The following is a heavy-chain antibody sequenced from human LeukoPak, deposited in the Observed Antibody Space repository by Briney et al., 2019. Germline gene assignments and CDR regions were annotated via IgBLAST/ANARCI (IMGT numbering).Heavy chain of an antibody. CDR2: IYDSGST. Sequence: SETLSLTCTVSGGSIRSSYYYWGWIRQPPGKGLEWIGSIYDSGSTYYNPSLKSRVTISVDTSKNQFSLKLNSVTAADTAVYYCARHYGLWGQGTLVTVSS. CDR1: GGSIRSSYYY. CDR3: ARHYGL. J-gene: IGHJ4*02. V-gene: IGHV4-39*01. D-gene: IGHD3-10*01.